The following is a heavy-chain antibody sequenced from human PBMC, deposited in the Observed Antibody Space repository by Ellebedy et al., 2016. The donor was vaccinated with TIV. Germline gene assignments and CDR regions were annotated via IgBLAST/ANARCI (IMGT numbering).Heavy chain of an antibody. J-gene: IGHJ4*02. CDR3: AREGVVGANRGGYFDN. Sequence: AASVKVSCKVSGYTLTELSMHWVRQAPGKGLEWMGGFDPEDGETIYAQKFQGRVTMTEDTSTDTAYMELSSLRSEDTAVYYCAREGVVGANRGGYFDNWGQGTLVTVSS. CDR2: FDPEDGET. V-gene: IGHV1-24*01. CDR1: GYTLTELS. D-gene: IGHD1-26*01.